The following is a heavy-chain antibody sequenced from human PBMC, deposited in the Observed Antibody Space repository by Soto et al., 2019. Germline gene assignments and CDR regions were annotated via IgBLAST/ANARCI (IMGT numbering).Heavy chain of an antibody. D-gene: IGHD2-2*01. CDR3: ARETICSSTSCYGQNRDHYYMDV. J-gene: IGHJ6*03. CDR1: GFTVSSNY. CDR2: IYSGGST. Sequence: GGSLRLSCAASGFTVSSNYMSWVRQAPGKGLEWVSVIYSGGSTYYADSVKGRFTISRHNSKNTLYLQMNSLRAEDTAVYYCARETICSSTSCYGQNRDHYYMDVWGKGTTVTVSS. V-gene: IGHV3-53*04.